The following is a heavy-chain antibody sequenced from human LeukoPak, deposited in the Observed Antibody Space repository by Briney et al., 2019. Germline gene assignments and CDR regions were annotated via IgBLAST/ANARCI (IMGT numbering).Heavy chain of an antibody. J-gene: IGHJ4*02. CDR3: ARRWYDSSGYSRHFDY. D-gene: IGHD3-22*01. CDR1: GYSFTTYW. Sequence: GESLKISCKGSGYSFTTYWIGWVRQMPGKGLEWMRNIYPGDSDTRYSPSFQGQVTISADKSITTAYLQWSSLRASDTAIYYCARRWYDSSGYSRHFDYWGQGTLVTVPS. V-gene: IGHV5-51*01. CDR2: IYPGDSDT.